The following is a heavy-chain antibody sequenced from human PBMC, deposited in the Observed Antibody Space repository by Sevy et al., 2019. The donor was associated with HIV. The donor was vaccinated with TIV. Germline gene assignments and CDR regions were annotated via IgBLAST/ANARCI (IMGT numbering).Heavy chain of an antibody. CDR1: GGSISSSSYY. Sequence: SETLSLTCTVSGGSISSSSYYWGWIRQPPGKGLEWIGSIYYSGSTYYNPSLKSRVTISVDTSKNQFSLKLSSVTAADTAVYYCARLIYYGSGSSYNWFDPWGQGTLVTVSS. CDR3: ARLIYYGSGSSYNWFDP. D-gene: IGHD3-10*01. CDR2: IYYSGST. V-gene: IGHV4-39*01. J-gene: IGHJ5*02.